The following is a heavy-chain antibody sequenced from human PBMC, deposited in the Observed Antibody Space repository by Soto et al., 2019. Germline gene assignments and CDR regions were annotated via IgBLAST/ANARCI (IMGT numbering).Heavy chain of an antibody. CDR1: GYTFTSYG. Sequence: VKVSCKASGYTFTSYGISWVRQAPGQGREWMGWISAYNGNTNYAQKLQGRVTMTTDTSTSTAYMELRSLRSDDTAVYYCAREGCSGGSCHRFDPWGQGTLVTVS. CDR3: AREGCSGGSCHRFDP. J-gene: IGHJ5*02. V-gene: IGHV1-18*01. CDR2: ISAYNGNT. D-gene: IGHD2-15*01.